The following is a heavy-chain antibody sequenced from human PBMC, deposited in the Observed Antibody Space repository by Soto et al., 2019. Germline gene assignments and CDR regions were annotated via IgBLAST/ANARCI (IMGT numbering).Heavy chain of an antibody. D-gene: IGHD1-26*01. Sequence: PGGSLRLSCAASGFTFSNYAMSWVRQAPGKGLEWVSTISGSGVRTYYADSVKGRFTFSRDNSKNTLYLQMNSLGAEDTAVYYCACPRGGGFSLPFDYWGQGTLVTVSS. J-gene: IGHJ4*02. CDR3: ACPRGGGFSLPFDY. CDR2: ISGSGVRT. V-gene: IGHV3-23*01. CDR1: GFTFSNYA.